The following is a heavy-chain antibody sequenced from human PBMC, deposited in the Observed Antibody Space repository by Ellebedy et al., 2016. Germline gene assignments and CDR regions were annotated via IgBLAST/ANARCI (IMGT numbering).Heavy chain of an antibody. J-gene: IGHJ4*02. D-gene: IGHD3-10*01. CDR1: GYTFISYD. Sequence: ASVKVSCXASGYTFISYDINWVRQATGQGLEWMGWMNPDSGNTGHAQKFQDRLTITRNTSISTAYMELSSLRSEDTAVYYCANSGGDYWGQGTLVTVSS. V-gene: IGHV1-8*01. CDR2: MNPDSGNT. CDR3: ANSGGDY.